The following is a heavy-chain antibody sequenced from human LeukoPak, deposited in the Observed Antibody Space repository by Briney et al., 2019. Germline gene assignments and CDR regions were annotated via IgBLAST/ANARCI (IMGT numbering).Heavy chain of an antibody. CDR1: GGSFSGYY. Sequence: SETLSLTCAVYGGSFSGYYWSWIRQPPGKGLEWIGEINISGSTNYNPSLKSRVTISVDTSKNQFSLKLSSVTAADTAVYYCARGAGTMVRGVTLNWFDPWGQGTLVTVSS. CDR3: ARGAGTMVRGVTLNWFDP. V-gene: IGHV4-34*01. J-gene: IGHJ5*02. CDR2: INISGST. D-gene: IGHD3-10*01.